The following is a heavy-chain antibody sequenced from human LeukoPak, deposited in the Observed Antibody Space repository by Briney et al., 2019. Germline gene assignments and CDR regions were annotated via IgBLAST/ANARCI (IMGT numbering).Heavy chain of an antibody. V-gene: IGHV4-34*01. CDR3: ARGRQDVNMILVVMAGVSYYLDV. D-gene: IGHD3-22*01. CDR2: MSPSGSS. J-gene: IGHJ6*03. Sequence: PSETLSLTCAVYGGSFSDYYWTWIRQTPGKGLEGIGEMSPSGSSNYNPSLKSRVTISVDTPKNQFSLKLRSVTAADTAVYYCARGRQDVNMILVVMAGVSYYLDVWSKGTTVTVS. CDR1: GGSFSDYY.